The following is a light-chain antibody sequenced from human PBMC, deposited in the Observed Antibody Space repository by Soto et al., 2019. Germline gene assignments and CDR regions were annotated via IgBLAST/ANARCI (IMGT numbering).Light chain of an antibody. CDR2: GAY. CDR1: QSVGNN. V-gene: IGKV3-15*01. Sequence: EIVMTQSPATLSVSPGERTTLSCRASQSVGNNLAWYQQKPGQAPRLLIYGAYTRATGIPARFSGSGSGTDFTLTISSLQSEDFAVYYCQHYNYWSPKTFGQGTKVDI. J-gene: IGKJ1*01. CDR3: QHYNYWSPKT.